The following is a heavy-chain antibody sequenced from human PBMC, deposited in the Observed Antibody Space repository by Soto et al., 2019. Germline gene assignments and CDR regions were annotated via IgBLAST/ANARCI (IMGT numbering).Heavy chain of an antibody. D-gene: IGHD3-10*01. CDR2: IKQSGSDR. CDR1: GFTFSSYW. J-gene: IGHJ5*02. V-gene: IGHV3-7*01. Sequence: EVQLVESGGGLVQPGGSLGLSCAACGFTFSSYWMSWVRLAPGKGLEWVAHIKQSGSDRYYVDSVRGRFTISRDNAKNSLYLQMNSLRVEDTAMYYCASVKSWEVSPWGQGTLVTVSS. CDR3: ASVKSWEVSP.